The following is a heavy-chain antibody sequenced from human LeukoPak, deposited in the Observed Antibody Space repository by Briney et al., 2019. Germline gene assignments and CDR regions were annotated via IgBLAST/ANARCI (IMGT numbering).Heavy chain of an antibody. V-gene: IGHV4-39*07. CDR2: IFYGGNT. J-gene: IGHJ6*02. Sequence: SETLSLTCTVSGASISDSSHYWGWIRQPPGKGLEWVGSIFYGGNTSYNPSLKSRVTISVDTSKNQFSLKLSSVTAADTAVYYCASGGWLQSAGYYYYYGMDVWGQGTTVTVSS. D-gene: IGHD5-24*01. CDR1: GASISDSSHY. CDR3: ASGGWLQSAGYYYYYGMDV.